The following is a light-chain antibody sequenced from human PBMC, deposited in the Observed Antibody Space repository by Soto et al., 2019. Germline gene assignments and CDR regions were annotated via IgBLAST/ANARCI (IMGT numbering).Light chain of an antibody. CDR3: LQSYNCPFT. J-gene: IGKJ3*01. CDR1: QDISNY. Sequence: DIQMTQSPSSLSASVGDTVTLICRASQDISNYLNWFQQKPGKAPKLLIYAASTLRSGVPSRFSGGESGTEFTLTISSLQPEDFATYFCLQSYNCPFTFGPGTRVDMK. V-gene: IGKV1-39*01. CDR2: AAS.